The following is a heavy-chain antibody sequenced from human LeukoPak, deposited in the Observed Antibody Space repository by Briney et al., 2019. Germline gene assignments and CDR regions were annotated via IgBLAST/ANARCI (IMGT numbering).Heavy chain of an antibody. CDR3: ARQGLDYGGNPGWFDP. V-gene: IGHV5-51*01. D-gene: IGHD4-23*01. CDR1: GYRFTDYW. J-gene: IGHJ5*02. CDR2: IYPGDSDS. Sequence: GESLKISCKGSGYRFTDYWIAWVRQMPGKGLEWMGIIYPGDSDSRYSPSFQGQVTISADKSISTAYLQWSSLKASDTAMYYCARQGLDYGGNPGWFDPWGQGTLVTVSS.